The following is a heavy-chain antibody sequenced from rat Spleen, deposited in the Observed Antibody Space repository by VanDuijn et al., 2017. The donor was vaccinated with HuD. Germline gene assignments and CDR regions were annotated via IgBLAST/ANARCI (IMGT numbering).Heavy chain of an antibody. V-gene: IGHV5-31*01. CDR2: ITNTGGST. J-gene: IGHJ3*01. CDR3: TRESPSTEGRSWFAY. D-gene: IGHD1-11*01. Sequence: EVQLVESGGGLVQPGRSLKLSCVASGFTFNNYWMTWIRQAPGKGLEWVASITNTGGSTYYPDSVKGRFTISRDNAKSTLYLQMNSLRSEDTATYYCTRESPSTEGRSWFAYWGQGTLVTVSS. CDR1: GFTFNNYW.